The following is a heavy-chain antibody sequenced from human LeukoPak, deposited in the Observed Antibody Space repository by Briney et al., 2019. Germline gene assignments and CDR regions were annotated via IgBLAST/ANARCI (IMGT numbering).Heavy chain of an antibody. V-gene: IGHV4-59*01. Sequence: SETLSLTCTVAGGSISTYYWNWNRQPPGKGLEWIGYIYYSGTTYYNPSLKSRVTISVDTSKKQFSLKLSSVTAADTAVYYCAGDSVGVDYWGQGTLVTVSS. J-gene: IGHJ4*02. CDR2: IYYSGTT. CDR1: GGSISTYY. CDR3: AGDSVGVDY. D-gene: IGHD2-2*01.